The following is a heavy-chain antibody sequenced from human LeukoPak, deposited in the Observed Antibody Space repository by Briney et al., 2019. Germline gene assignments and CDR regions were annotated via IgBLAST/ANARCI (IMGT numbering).Heavy chain of an antibody. CDR3: ARATTGTHSYYFDY. J-gene: IGHJ4*02. CDR2: IYYSGST. Sequence: SETLSLTCTVSGGSISSSSYYWGWIRQPPGKGLEWIGSIYYSGSTYYNPSPKSRVTMSADTSKNQFSLKLSSVTAADTAVYYCARATTGTHSYYFDYWGQGTLVTVSS. D-gene: IGHD7-27*01. V-gene: IGHV4-39*07. CDR1: GGSISSSSYY.